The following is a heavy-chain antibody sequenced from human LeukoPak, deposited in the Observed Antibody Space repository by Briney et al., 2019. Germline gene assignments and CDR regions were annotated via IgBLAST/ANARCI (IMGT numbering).Heavy chain of an antibody. D-gene: IGHD3-10*01. CDR1: SGSISGYY. J-gene: IGHJ4*02. V-gene: IGHV4-59*01. Sequence: SETLSLTCTLSSGSISGYYWSWIRQPPGKGLEWIGYIYYSGSTNYNPSLKSRVTISVDTSKNQFSLKLSSVTAADTAVYYCARDGMVRGVIITGLDYWGQGTLVTVSS. CDR3: ARDGMVRGVIITGLDY. CDR2: IYYSGST.